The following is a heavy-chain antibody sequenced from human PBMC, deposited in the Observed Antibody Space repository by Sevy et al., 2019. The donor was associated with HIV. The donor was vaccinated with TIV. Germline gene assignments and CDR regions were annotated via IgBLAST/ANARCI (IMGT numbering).Heavy chain of an antibody. CDR3: TRDQGYYYDSSGYYYDAFDI. V-gene: IGHV3-49*04. CDR1: GFTFGDYA. D-gene: IGHD3-22*01. CDR2: IRSKAYGGTT. Sequence: GGSLRLSCTASGFTFGDYAMSWVRQAPGKGLEWVGFIRSKAYGGTTEYAASVKDRFTISRDDSKSIAYLQMNSLKTEDTAVYYCTRDQGYYYDSSGYYYDAFDIWGHGTMVTVSS. J-gene: IGHJ3*02.